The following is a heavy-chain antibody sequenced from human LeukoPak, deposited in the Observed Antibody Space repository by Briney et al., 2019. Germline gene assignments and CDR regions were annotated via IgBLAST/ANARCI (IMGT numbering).Heavy chain of an antibody. CDR1: GGTFSSYA. D-gene: IGHD3-22*01. CDR3: ARRGGYYDSSGYYYFDY. CDR2: IIPILGIA. J-gene: IGHJ4*02. Sequence: ASVKVSCKASGGTFSSYAISWVRQAPGQGLEWMGRIIPILGIANYAQKFQGRVTITADKSTSTAYMELSSLRSEDTAVYYCARRGGYYDSSGYYYFDYWGQGTLVTVSS. V-gene: IGHV1-69*04.